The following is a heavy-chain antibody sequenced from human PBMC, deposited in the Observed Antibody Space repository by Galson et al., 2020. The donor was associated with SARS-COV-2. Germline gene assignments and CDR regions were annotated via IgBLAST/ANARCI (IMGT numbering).Heavy chain of an antibody. CDR1: GGSFSGYY. Sequence: TLSLTCAVSGGSFSGYYWSWIRPPPGKGLEWIGEITSSVSTNYNPSLKIRVTISVDTSKNHFSLKLSSVTAADTAVYYCAREENFFLVVVAWRMCYVEYWGWGTLGYVSS. D-gene: IGHD2-21*01. J-gene: IGHJ2*01. CDR2: ITSSVST. CDR3: AREENFFLVVVAWRMCYVEY. V-gene: IGHV4-34*01.